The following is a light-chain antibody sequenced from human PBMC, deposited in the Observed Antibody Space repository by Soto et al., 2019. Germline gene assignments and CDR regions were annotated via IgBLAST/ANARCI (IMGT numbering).Light chain of an antibody. V-gene: IGLV2-8*01. CDR3: ASHAGSSWV. CDR2: EVT. J-gene: IGLJ3*02. CDR1: SSDIGAYNY. Sequence: QSVLTQPPSASGSPGQSVTISCTGTSSDIGAYNYVSWYQLHPGKAPKVMISEVTKRPSGVPDRFSGSKSGNTASLTVSGLQAEDEADYYCASHAGSSWVFGGGTKLTVL.